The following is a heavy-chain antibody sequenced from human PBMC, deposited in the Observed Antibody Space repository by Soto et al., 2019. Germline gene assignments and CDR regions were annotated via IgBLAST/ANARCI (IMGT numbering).Heavy chain of an antibody. CDR3: ARDIMGTNYYYYGMDV. CDR1: GGSISSYY. J-gene: IGHJ6*02. Sequence: ETLSLTCTVSGGSISSYYWSWIRQPPGKGLEWIGYIYYSGSTNYNPSLKSRVTISVDTSKNQFSLKLSSVTAADTAVYYCARDIMGTNYYYYGMDVWGQGTTVTVSS. V-gene: IGHV4-59*01. CDR2: IYYSGST. D-gene: IGHD2-8*01.